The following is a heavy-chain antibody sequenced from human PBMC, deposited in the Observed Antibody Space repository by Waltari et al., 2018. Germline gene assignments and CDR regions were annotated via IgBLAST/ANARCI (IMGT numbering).Heavy chain of an antibody. D-gene: IGHD3-9*01. J-gene: IGHJ3*02. Sequence: QVQLVESGGGVVQPGGSLRLSCAASGFTFGSYGMHWVRQAPGKGLEWVAFIRYDGSNKYYADSVKGRFTISRDNSKNTLYLQMNSLRAEDTAVYYCAKEFSLGDAFDIWGQGTMVTVSS. CDR3: AKEFSLGDAFDI. V-gene: IGHV3-30*02. CDR1: GFTFGSYG. CDR2: IRYDGSNK.